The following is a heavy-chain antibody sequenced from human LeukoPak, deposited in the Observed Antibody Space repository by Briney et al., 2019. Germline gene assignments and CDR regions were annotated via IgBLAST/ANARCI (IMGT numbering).Heavy chain of an antibody. V-gene: IGHV3-30*18. CDR1: GFTFSSYG. Sequence: GGSLRLSCAASGFTFSSYGMHWVRQDPGKGLEWVAVISYDGSNKYYVDSVKGRFTISRDNSKNTLYLQMNSLRPEDTAVYYCAKDRGEQWLVTSFDYWGQGTLVTVSS. CDR3: AKDRGEQWLVTSFDY. J-gene: IGHJ4*02. D-gene: IGHD6-19*01. CDR2: ISYDGSNK.